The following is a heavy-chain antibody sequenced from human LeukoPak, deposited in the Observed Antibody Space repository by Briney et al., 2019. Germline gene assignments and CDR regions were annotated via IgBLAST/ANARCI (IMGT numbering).Heavy chain of an antibody. V-gene: IGHV3-53*01. D-gene: IGHD1-26*01. CDR3: ARDIGGIFDS. CDR1: GFTVSSNF. Sequence: GGSLRLSCAASGFTVSSNFMSWVRQAPEKGLEWVSVIYSGGDTYYADSVKGRFTISRDSSKNTLYLQMNSLRAEDTAVYYCARDIGGIFDSWGQGTLVTVSS. CDR2: IYSGGDT. J-gene: IGHJ4*02.